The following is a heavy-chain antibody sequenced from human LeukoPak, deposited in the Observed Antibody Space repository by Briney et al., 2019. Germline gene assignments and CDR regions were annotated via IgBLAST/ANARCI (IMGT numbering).Heavy chain of an antibody. CDR2: IIPILGIA. J-gene: IGHJ4*02. CDR1: GGTFSSYA. D-gene: IGHD3-22*01. Sequence: SVKVSCKASGGTFSSYAISWVRQAPGQGLEWMGRIIPILGIANYAQKFQGRVTITADKSTSTAYMELSSLRSEDTAVYYCARGGYYYDSSGSEFDYWGQGTLVTVSS. CDR3: ARGGYYYDSSGSEFDY. V-gene: IGHV1-69*04.